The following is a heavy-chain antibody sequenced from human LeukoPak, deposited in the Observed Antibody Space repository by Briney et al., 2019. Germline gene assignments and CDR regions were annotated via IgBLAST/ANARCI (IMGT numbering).Heavy chain of an antibody. CDR3: ARDEEFGEHYGMDV. J-gene: IGHJ6*02. Sequence: GRSLRLSCAASGFTFSSYAMHWVRQAPGKGLEWVAVISYDGSNKYYADSVKGRFTISRDNSKNTLYLQMNSLRAEDTAVYYCARDEEFGEHYGMDVWGQGTTVTVPS. CDR1: GFTFSSYA. CDR2: ISYDGSNK. D-gene: IGHD3-10*01. V-gene: IGHV3-30-3*01.